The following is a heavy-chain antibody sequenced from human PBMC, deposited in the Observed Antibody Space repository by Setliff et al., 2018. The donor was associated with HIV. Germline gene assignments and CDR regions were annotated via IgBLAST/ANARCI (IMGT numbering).Heavy chain of an antibody. CDR1: GYTFTDHY. CDR3: ARDPTGGAARFDY. J-gene: IGHJ4*02. V-gene: IGHV1-2*06. D-gene: IGHD6-6*01. Sequence: ASVKVSCKASGYTFTDHYMHWVRQAPGQGLEWMGRITPNSGGTNYARKFQDRVTMTRDTSISTAYMELSRLTSDDTAVYYCARDPTGGAARFDYWGQGTLVTVSS. CDR2: ITPNSGGT.